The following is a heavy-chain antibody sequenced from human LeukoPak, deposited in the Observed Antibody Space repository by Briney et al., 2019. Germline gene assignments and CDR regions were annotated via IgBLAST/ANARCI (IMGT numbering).Heavy chain of an antibody. CDR3: ARQSIFGVVIMDY. CDR2: IYHSGST. V-gene: IGHV4-39*01. Sequence: SETLSLTCTVSGGSISSSSYYWGWIRQPPGKGLEWIGSIYHSGSTYYNPSLKSRVTISVDTSKNQFSLKLSSVTAADTAVYYCARQSIFGVVIMDYWGQGTLVTVSS. D-gene: IGHD3-3*01. J-gene: IGHJ4*02. CDR1: GGSISSSSYY.